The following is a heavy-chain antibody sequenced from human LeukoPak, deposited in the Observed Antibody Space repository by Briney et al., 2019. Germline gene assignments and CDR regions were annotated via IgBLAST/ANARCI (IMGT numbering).Heavy chain of an antibody. Sequence: GGSLRLSCAASGFTFSSFAMTWVRQAPGKGLEWVSSTSDSGGTSHANSVKGRFTISRDISKSTLYLQMNSLRAEDTAIYYCAKGGISGRPGLDYWGQGTLVTVSS. J-gene: IGHJ4*02. D-gene: IGHD6-6*01. CDR2: TSDSGGT. CDR1: GFTFSSFA. CDR3: AKGGISGRPGLDY. V-gene: IGHV3-23*01.